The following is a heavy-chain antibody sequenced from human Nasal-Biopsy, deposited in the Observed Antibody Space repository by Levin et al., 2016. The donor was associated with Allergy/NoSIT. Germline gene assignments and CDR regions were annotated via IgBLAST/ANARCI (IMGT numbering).Heavy chain of an antibody. Sequence: SETLSLTCTVSGDSIVGDYWAWIRQPAGKGLEWIGRVYATGSANYNPSLRSRVTLSADTSKNQLSLQLTSVTAADTALYFCAKTYSSIWGYNYFDPWGQGILVTVSS. J-gene: IGHJ5*02. CDR1: GDSIVGDY. CDR3: AKTYSSIWGYNYFDP. V-gene: IGHV4-4*07. D-gene: IGHD6-19*01. CDR2: VYATGSA.